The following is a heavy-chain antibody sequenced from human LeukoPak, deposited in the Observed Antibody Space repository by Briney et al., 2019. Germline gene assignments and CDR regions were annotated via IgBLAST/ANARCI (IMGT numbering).Heavy chain of an antibody. V-gene: IGHV4-59*12. CDR2: ISDIGSI. CDR1: GGSISSYY. D-gene: IGHD3-22*01. CDR3: ARAYYYDSSGYYSTPYYFDY. J-gene: IGHJ4*02. Sequence: SETLSLTCTVSGGSISSYYWSWIRQPPGKGLEWIAYISDIGSINYNPSLKSRVTISLDTSKNQFSLKLSSVTAADTVVYYCARAYYYDSSGYYSTPYYFDYWGQGTLVTVSS.